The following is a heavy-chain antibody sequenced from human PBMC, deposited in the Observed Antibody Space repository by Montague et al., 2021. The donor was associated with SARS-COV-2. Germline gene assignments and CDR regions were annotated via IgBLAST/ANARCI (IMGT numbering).Heavy chain of an antibody. CDR2: IYYSGST. CDR3: ARESDGYPSWTQYFDL. CDR1: GGSISSYY. J-gene: IGHJ2*01. Sequence: SETLSLTCTVSGGSISSYYWSWIRQPPGKALEWIGYIYYSGSTNYNPSLNSRVTISVDTSKNQFSLKLTSVTAADTAVYFCARESDGYPSWTQYFDLWGRGTMVTVSS. V-gene: IGHV4-59*01. D-gene: IGHD3/OR15-3a*01.